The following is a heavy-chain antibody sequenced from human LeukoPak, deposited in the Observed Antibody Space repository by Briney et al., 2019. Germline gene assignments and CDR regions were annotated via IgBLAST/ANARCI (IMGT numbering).Heavy chain of an antibody. V-gene: IGHV1-69*05. Sequence: SVKVSCKTSGGTFSSYAVSWVRQAPGQGLEWMGRIIPMFGTTNYAQSFQSRLTITMDKSTTTAYMELSSLRFEDTAMYYCARGNYYDSSGYFDWGQGTLVTVSS. D-gene: IGHD3-22*01. CDR2: IIPMFGTT. J-gene: IGHJ4*02. CDR3: ARGNYYDSSGYFD. CDR1: GGTFSSYA.